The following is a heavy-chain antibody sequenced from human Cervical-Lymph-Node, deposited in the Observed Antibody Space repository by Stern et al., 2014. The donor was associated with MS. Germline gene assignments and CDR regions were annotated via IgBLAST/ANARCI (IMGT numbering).Heavy chain of an antibody. CDR1: GDAINSGDHY. D-gene: IGHD3-10*01. CDR2: ILYSGNT. J-gene: IGHJ4*02. CDR3: ARSEWFGELTFDY. Sequence: VHLVESGPGLVRPSQTLSLTCTVSGDAINSGDHYWTWIRQPPGKGLEWVGHILYSGNTHYHPSLKRRLSISVDTSKNQFSLRLTSVTVADTAVYYCARSEWFGELTFDYWGQGALVTVSS. V-gene: IGHV4-30-4*01.